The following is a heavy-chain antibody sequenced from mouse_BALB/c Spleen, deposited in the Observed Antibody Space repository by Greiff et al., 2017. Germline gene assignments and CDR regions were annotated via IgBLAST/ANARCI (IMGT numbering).Heavy chain of an antibody. V-gene: IGHV1-63*01. Sequence: VQLQQSGAELVRPGTSVKISCKASGYTFTNYWLGWVKQRPGHGLEWIGDIYPGDGDTKYNGKFKGKATLTADKSSSTAYMQLSSLTSEDAAVYFCARGEITTATTWFAYWGQGTLVTVSA. J-gene: IGHJ3*01. D-gene: IGHD1-2*01. CDR3: ARGEITTATTWFAY. CDR2: IYPGDGDT. CDR1: GYTFTNYW.